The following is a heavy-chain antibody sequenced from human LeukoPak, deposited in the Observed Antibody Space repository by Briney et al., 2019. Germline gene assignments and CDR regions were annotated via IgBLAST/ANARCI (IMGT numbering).Heavy chain of an antibody. CDR3: ARDQYYGEEVGAFDI. Sequence: GGSLRLSCAASGFTFSSYWMSWVRQAPGKGLEWVANIKQDGSEKYYVDSVKGRFTISRDNAKNSLYLQMNSLRAEDTAVYYCARDQYYGEEVGAFDIWGQGTMVTVSS. D-gene: IGHD4-17*01. CDR1: GFTFSSYW. CDR2: IKQDGSEK. J-gene: IGHJ3*02. V-gene: IGHV3-7*01.